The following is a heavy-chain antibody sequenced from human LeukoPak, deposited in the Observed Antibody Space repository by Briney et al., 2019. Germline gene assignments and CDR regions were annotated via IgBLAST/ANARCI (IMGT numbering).Heavy chain of an antibody. CDR3: SRHGRSLGFWFDP. J-gene: IGHJ5*02. D-gene: IGHD1-26*01. CDR2: IYTSGST. CDR1: GGSISSYY. Sequence: SETLSLTCTVSGGSISSYYWSWIRQPPGKGLEWIGYIYTSGSTNYNPSLKSRVTISVDTSKNQFSLKLSSVTAADTAVYYCSRHGRSLGFWFDPWGQGTLVTVSS. V-gene: IGHV4-4*09.